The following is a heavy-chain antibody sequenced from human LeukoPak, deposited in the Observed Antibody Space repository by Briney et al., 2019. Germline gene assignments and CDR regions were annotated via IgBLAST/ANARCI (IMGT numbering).Heavy chain of an antibody. Sequence: PGGSLRLSCAASGFTFSSYAMSWVRQAPGRGLEWVSSINGVGTQYADSVQGRFAISRDNSKNTLYLEMNSLRAEDTAVYYCAKDPNGDYIGTFDIWDQGTMVTVSS. V-gene: IGHV3-23*01. CDR1: GFTFSSYA. D-gene: IGHD4-17*01. CDR2: INGVGT. CDR3: AKDPNGDYIGTFDI. J-gene: IGHJ3*02.